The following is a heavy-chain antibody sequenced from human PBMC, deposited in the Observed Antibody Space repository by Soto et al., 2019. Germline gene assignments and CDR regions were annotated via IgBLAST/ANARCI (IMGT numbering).Heavy chain of an antibody. V-gene: IGHV1-69*02. CDR3: ASRGDMVRGDNPRYYYYMDV. J-gene: IGHJ6*03. CDR2: IIPILGIA. Sequence: QVQLVQSGAEVKKPGSSVKVSCKASGGTFSSYTISWVRQAPGQGLEWMGRIIPILGIANYAQKFQGRVTITADKSTSTAYMELSSLRSEDTAVYYCASRGDMVRGDNPRYYYYMDVWGKGTTVTVSS. D-gene: IGHD3-10*01. CDR1: GGTFSSYT.